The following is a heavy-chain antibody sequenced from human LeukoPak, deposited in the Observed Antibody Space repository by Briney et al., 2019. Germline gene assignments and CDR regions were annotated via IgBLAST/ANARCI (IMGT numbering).Heavy chain of an antibody. D-gene: IGHD2-2*01. V-gene: IGHV4-34*01. J-gene: IGHJ4*02. CDR2: IHHGGTT. CDR1: GDSFSGYY. CDR3: ARDGEAYQLPPLLYFDY. Sequence: SETLSLTCAVNGDSFSGYYWSWIRQFPGKGLEWIGEIHHGGTTNFNPSLRSRVTMSVDASKKEVSLKLSSVTAADTAVYYCARDGEAYQLPPLLYFDYWGQGTLVTVSS.